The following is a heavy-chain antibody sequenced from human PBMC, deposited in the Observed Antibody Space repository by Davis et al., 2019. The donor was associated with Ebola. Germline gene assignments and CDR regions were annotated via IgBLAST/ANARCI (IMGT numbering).Heavy chain of an antibody. V-gene: IGHV4-38-2*02. CDR1: GYSISSGYY. CDR2: IHHSGST. J-gene: IGHJ4*02. D-gene: IGHD1-26*01. Sequence: MPSETLSLTCTVSGYSISSGYYWTWIRQPPGKGLEWIGYIHHSGSTNYNPSLKSRVTISVDTSKNQFSLKLTSVTAADTAVYYCARDRDYSGNYDHWGQGTMVTVSS. CDR3: ARDRDYSGNYDH.